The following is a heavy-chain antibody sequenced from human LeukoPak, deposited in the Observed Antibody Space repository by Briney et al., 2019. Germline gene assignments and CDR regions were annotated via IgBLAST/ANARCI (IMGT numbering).Heavy chain of an antibody. V-gene: IGHV4-59*01. CDR1: GGSISSYY. CDR3: ARDRYDYVWGSYPSHGYAFDI. CDR2: IYYSGST. J-gene: IGHJ3*02. Sequence: PSETLSLTCTVSGGSISSYYWSWIRQPPGKGLEWIGYIYYSGSTNYNPSLKSRVTISVDTSKNQFSLKLSSVTAPDTAVYYCARDRYDYVWGSYPSHGYAFDIWGQGTMVTVSS. D-gene: IGHD3-16*02.